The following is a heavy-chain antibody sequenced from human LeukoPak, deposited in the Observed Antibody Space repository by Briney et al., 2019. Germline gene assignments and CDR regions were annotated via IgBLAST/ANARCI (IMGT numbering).Heavy chain of an antibody. CDR2: IYHSGGT. Sequence: SETLSLTCTVSGGSISSGGYYWSWIRQPPGKGLEWIGYIYHSGGTYYNPSLKSRVTISVDRSKNQFSLKLSSVTAADTAVYYCARGPLENYDFWSGYGVRNYYMDVWGKGTTVTVSS. D-gene: IGHD3-3*01. CDR3: ARGPLENYDFWSGYGVRNYYMDV. CDR1: GGSISSGGYY. J-gene: IGHJ6*03. V-gene: IGHV4-30-2*01.